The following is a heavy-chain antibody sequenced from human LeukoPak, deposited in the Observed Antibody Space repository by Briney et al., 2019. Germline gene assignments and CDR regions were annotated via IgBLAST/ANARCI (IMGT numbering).Heavy chain of an antibody. V-gene: IGHV3-48*01. CDR3: AKDISPALYSSSSDY. Sequence: PGGSLRLSCAAPGFTFNTYTMNWVRQAPGKGLEWVSYISGSSGIIDYADSVRGRFTISRDNAKNSLYLQMNSLRAEDTALYYCAKDISPALYSSSSDYWGQGTLVTVSS. J-gene: IGHJ4*02. D-gene: IGHD6-13*01. CDR2: ISGSSGII. CDR1: GFTFNTYT.